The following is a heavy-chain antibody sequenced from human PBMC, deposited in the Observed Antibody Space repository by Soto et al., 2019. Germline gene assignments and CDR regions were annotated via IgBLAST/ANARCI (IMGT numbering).Heavy chain of an antibody. J-gene: IGHJ6*03. CDR3: ARQSSSWYEEGYYYYYYMDV. V-gene: IGHV5-51*01. Sequence: EVQLVQSGAEVKKPGESLKISCKGSGYSFTSYWIGWLRQMPGKGLEWMGIIYPGDSDTRYSPSFQGQVTISADKSISTAYLQWSSLKASDTAMYYCARQSSSWYEEGYYYYYYMDVWGKGTTVTVSS. CDR1: GYSFTSYW. CDR2: IYPGDSDT. D-gene: IGHD6-13*01.